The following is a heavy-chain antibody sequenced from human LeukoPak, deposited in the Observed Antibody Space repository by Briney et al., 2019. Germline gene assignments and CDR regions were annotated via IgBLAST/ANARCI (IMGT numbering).Heavy chain of an antibody. CDR2: IYYSGST. CDR3: ARVAGDPGQKYCYGMDV. D-gene: IGHD3-16*01. J-gene: IGHJ6*02. V-gene: IGHV4-59*01. CDR1: GGSITNYY. Sequence: SETLSLTCTVSGGSITNYYWSWIPQPPGKGLECIGYIYYSGSTNYNPSLKSRVTISLHTSKNQFSLKLNSVTAADTAVYYCARVAGDPGQKYCYGMDVWGQGTTVTVSS.